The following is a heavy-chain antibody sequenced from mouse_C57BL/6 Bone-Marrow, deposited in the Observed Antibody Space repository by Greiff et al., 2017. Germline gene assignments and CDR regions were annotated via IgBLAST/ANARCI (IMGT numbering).Heavy chain of an antibody. CDR1: GYAFTNYL. CDR2: INPGSGGT. Sequence: QVQLQQSGAELVRPGTSVKVSCKASGYAFTNYLIEWVKQRPGQGLEWIGVINPGSGGTNYNEKFKGKATLTADKSSSTAYMQLSSRTSEDSAVYFCAVTGTFAYWGQGTLVTVSA. J-gene: IGHJ3*01. D-gene: IGHD4-1*01. V-gene: IGHV1-54*01. CDR3: AVTGTFAY.